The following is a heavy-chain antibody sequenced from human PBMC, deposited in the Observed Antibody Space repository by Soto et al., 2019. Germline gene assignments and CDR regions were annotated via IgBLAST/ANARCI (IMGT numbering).Heavy chain of an antibody. CDR3: ARDKGSIAAAGDYYYYGMDV. D-gene: IGHD6-13*01. CDR2: ISAYNGNT. CDR1: GYTFTSYG. Sequence: ASVKVSCKASGYTFTSYGISWVRQAPGQGLERMGWISAYNGNTNYAQKLQGRVTMTTDTSTSTAYMELRSLRSVDTAVYYCARDKGSIAAAGDYYYYGMDVWGQGTTVTVSS. V-gene: IGHV1-18*01. J-gene: IGHJ6*02.